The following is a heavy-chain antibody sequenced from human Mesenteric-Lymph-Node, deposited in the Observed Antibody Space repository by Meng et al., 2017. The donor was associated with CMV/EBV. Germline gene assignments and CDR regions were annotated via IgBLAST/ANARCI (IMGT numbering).Heavy chain of an antibody. CDR2: MYYSGNS. D-gene: IGHD5-24*01. V-gene: IGHV4-39*07. CDR3: ARGLRRWLQLDAFDI. CDR1: GDSIRSISSY. Sequence: SETLSLTCSVSGDSIRSISSYWGWIRQPPGKGLEWIGSMYYSGNSHYNPSLESRVTISVDTSKNQFSLKLSSVTAADTAVYYCARGLRRWLQLDAFDIWGQGTMVTVSS. J-gene: IGHJ3*02.